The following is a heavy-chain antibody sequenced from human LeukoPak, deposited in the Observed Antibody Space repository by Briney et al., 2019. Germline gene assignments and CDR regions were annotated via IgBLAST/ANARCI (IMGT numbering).Heavy chain of an antibody. CDR2: ISGSGGST. V-gene: IGHV3-23*01. CDR1: GFTFSSYA. Sequence: PGGSLRLSCAASGFTFSSYAMSWVRQAPGKGLEWVSAISGSGGSTYYADSVKGRFTISRDNSKNTLYLQMNSLRAEDTAVYYCAKDRIPSITIFGVVPRSLFDYWGQGTLVTVSS. J-gene: IGHJ4*02. CDR3: AKDRIPSITIFGVVPRSLFDY. D-gene: IGHD3-3*01.